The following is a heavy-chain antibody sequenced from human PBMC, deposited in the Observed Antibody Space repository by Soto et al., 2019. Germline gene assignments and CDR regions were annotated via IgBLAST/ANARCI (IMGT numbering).Heavy chain of an antibody. J-gene: IGHJ6*02. Sequence: QVQLQQWGAGLLKPSETLSLTCAVYGGSFSGYYWSWIRQPPGKGLEWIGEINHSGSTNYNPSLKSRVTISVDTSKNQFSLELSSVTAADTAVYYCARPYSGRYYGMDVWGQGTTVTVSS. CDR3: ARPYSGRYYGMDV. CDR1: GGSFSGYY. V-gene: IGHV4-34*01. D-gene: IGHD1-26*01. CDR2: INHSGST.